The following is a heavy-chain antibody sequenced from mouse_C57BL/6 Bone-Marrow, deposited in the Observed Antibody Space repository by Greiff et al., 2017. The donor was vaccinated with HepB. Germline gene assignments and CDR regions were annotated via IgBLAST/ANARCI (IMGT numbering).Heavy chain of an antibody. D-gene: IGHD1-1*01. Sequence: VQLKESGAELVRPGASVKLSCTASGFNIKDDYMHWVKQRPEQGLEWIGWIDPENGDTEYASKFQGKATITADTSSNTAYLQLSSLTSEDTAVYDCTTGLLYYAMDYWGQGTSVTVSS. CDR2: IDPENGDT. CDR3: TTGLLYYAMDY. J-gene: IGHJ4*01. V-gene: IGHV14-4*01. CDR1: GFNIKDDY.